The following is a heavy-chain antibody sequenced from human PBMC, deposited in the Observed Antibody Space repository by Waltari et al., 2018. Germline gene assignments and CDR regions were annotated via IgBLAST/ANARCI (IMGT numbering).Heavy chain of an antibody. J-gene: IGHJ4*02. CDR2: IKYDVSEE. D-gene: IGHD1-26*01. V-gene: IGHV3-7*01. Sequence: EVQVVESGGGLVQPGESLRLSCAASGFTFSSSWMSWVRQPPGKGLEWVANIKYDVSEEYYVDSVKGRFTISRDNAKNSLYLQMNSLRVEDTAVYYCARDPERGALDYWGQGTLVAVSS. CDR1: GFTFSSSW. CDR3: ARDPERGALDY.